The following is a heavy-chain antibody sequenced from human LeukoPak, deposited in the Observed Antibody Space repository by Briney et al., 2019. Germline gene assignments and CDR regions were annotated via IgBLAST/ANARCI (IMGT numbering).Heavy chain of an antibody. J-gene: IGHJ3*01. V-gene: IGHV1-2*02. CDR1: GYNFNSYY. CDR2: INPDNGKT. CDR3: ARNEPAVSVVDAFDV. D-gene: IGHD1-1*01. Sequence: ASVKVSCKASGYNFNSYYIHWVRQAPGQGLTWMGWINPDNGKTKYEPRFQGRVTMTRDTSINTAYVDLTGLRSDDTAVYYCARNEPAVSVVDAFDVWGQGTVVTVSS.